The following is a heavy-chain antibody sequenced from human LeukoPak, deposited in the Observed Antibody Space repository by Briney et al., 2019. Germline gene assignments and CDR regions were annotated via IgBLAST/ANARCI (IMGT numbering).Heavy chain of an antibody. V-gene: IGHV3-23*01. Sequence: GGSLRLSCAASGFTFSSYAMSWVRQAPGKGLDWVSAISGSGGSTYYADSVKGRFTISRDNSKNTLYLQMNSLRAEDTAVYYCAKGSFGELLYDYWGQGTLVTVSS. D-gene: IGHD3-10*01. CDR3: AKGSFGELLYDY. CDR2: ISGSGGST. J-gene: IGHJ4*02. CDR1: GFTFSSYA.